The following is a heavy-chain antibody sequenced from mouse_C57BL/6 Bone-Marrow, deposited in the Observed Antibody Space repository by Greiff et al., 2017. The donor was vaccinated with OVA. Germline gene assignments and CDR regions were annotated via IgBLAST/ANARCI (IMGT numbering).Heavy chain of an antibody. D-gene: IGHD3-2*02. CDR3: ARGGGDSSGYGYFDY. CDR1: GYTFTDYY. CDR2: IFPGSGST. V-gene: IGHV1-75*01. Sequence: QVQLQQSGPELVKPGASVKISCKASGYTFTDYYINWVKQRPGQGLEWIGWIFPGSGSTYYNEKFKGKATLTVDKSSSTAYMLLRSLTSEDSAVYFCARGGGDSSGYGYFDYWGQGTTLTVSS. J-gene: IGHJ2*01.